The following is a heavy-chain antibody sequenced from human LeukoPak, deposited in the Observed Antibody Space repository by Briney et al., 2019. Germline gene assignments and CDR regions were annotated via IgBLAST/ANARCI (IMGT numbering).Heavy chain of an antibody. Sequence: SETLSLTCAVYGGSFSGYYWSWIRQPPGKGLEWIGEINHSGSTNYNPSLKSRVTISVDTSKNQFSLKLSSVTAADTAVYYCARSYPTGCEGSTSCSDLDYWGQGTPVTVSS. D-gene: IGHD2-2*01. CDR1: GGSFSGYY. CDR2: INHSGST. CDR3: ARSYPTGCEGSTSCSDLDY. V-gene: IGHV4-34*01. J-gene: IGHJ4*02.